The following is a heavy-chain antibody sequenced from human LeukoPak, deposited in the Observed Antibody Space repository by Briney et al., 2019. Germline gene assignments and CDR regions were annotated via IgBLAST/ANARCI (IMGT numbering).Heavy chain of an antibody. CDR3: ARGPGGSALFN. CDR2: IYYSGTT. Sequence: SETLSLTCTVSGGSISSSSYYWAWIRQPPGKGLEWVGSIYYSGTTYYNPSLKSRVTISVDTSQNQFSLKLTSVTAADTAVYYCARGPGGSALFNWGQGTLVTVSS. D-gene: IGHD4-23*01. V-gene: IGHV4-39*07. CDR1: GGSISSSSYY. J-gene: IGHJ4*02.